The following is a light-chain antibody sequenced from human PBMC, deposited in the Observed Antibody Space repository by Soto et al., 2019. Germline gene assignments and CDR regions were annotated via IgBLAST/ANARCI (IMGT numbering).Light chain of an antibody. V-gene: IGKV1-39*01. CDR3: KQSYSTPYT. CDR2: AAS. Sequence: DIQMTQSPSSLSASVGDRVTITCRASQSISRYLNWYQQKPGKAPKLLIYAASSLQSGVTSRFSGSGSEKDFTFSIRSLQPENFATYYCKQSYSTPYTFGQGTKVDSK. J-gene: IGKJ2*01. CDR1: QSISRY.